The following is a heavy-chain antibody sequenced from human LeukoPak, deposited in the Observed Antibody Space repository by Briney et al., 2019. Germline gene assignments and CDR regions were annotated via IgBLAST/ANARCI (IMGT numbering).Heavy chain of an antibody. CDR3: ARGGRSAFDI. CDR1: GGSISSDHW. V-gene: IGHV4-4*02. Sequence: SETLSLTCAVSGGSISSDHWWSWVRQPPGKSLEWIGGIFHIGVTNYKPSLKSRVSMSVDNSRHQFSLNLRSVTAADTAVYFCARGGRSAFDIWGPGTKVIVSS. CDR2: IFHIGVT. J-gene: IGHJ3*02.